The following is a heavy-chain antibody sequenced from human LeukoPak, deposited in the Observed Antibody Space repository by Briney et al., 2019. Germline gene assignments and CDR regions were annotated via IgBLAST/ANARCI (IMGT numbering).Heavy chain of an antibody. D-gene: IGHD6-13*01. V-gene: IGHV4-30-2*01. CDR2: IYHSGST. J-gene: IGHJ6*03. Sequence: SETLSLTCTVSGGSISDYSWSWIRQPPGKGLEWIGYIYHSGSTYYNPSLKSRVTISVDRSKNQFSLKLSSVTPEDTAVYYCARDGGPIAAAGNPYMDVWGKGTTVTVSS. CDR1: GGSISDYS. CDR3: ARDGGPIAAAGNPYMDV.